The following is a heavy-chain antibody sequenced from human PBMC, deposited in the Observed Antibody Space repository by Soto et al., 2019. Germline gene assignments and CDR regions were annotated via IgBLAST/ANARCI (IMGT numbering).Heavy chain of an antibody. Sequence: ILSCAASGFTLSDYYMSWIRQAPGKGLEWASYISSSGSTRYYADSVKGRFTISRDNAKNSLYLQMNSLRAEDTAVYYCARVGYSSGWYPRWGWFDPWGQGTMVTVYS. CDR2: ISSSGSTR. CDR3: ARVGYSSGWYPRWGWFDP. J-gene: IGHJ5*02. V-gene: IGHV3-11*01. CDR1: GFTLSDYY. D-gene: IGHD6-19*01.